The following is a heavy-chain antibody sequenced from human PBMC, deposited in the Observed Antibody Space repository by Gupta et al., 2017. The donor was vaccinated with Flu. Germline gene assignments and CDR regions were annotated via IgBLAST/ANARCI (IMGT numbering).Heavy chain of an antibody. V-gene: IGHV3-23*01. CDR1: GFPFSSYA. Sequence: EVQLLESGGGLVQPGGSLRLSCAASGFPFSSYAMSWVRQAPGKGLGWCSVLSGSSGSTYYADSVKGRFTISRDNSKNTLYLQMNSLRAEDTAVYYCAKGPCSSTSCYPYYFDYWGQGTLVTVSS. CDR3: AKGPCSSTSCYPYYFDY. CDR2: LSGSSGST. J-gene: IGHJ4*02. D-gene: IGHD2-2*01.